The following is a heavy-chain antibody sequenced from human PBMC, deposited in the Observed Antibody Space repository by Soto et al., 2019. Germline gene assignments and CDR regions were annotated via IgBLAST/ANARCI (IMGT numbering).Heavy chain of an antibody. V-gene: IGHV3-23*01. D-gene: IGHD2-15*01. CDR1: GFTFSSYA. J-gene: IGHJ6*03. CDR2: ISGSGSST. Sequence: GGSLRLSCAASGFTFSSYAMSWVRQAPGKGLEWVPAISGSGSSTCYADSVKGRFTISRDNAKNTLYLQMNSLRAEDTAVYYCARDSIAVAPLDYYYYMDVWGKGTTVTVSS. CDR3: ARDSIAVAPLDYYYYMDV.